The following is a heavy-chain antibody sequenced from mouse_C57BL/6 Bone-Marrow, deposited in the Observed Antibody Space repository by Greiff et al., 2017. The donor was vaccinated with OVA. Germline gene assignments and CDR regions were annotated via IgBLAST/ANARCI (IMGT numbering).Heavy chain of an antibody. CDR2: IYPRSGNT. V-gene: IGHV1-81*01. J-gene: IGHJ3*01. Sequence: VMLVESGAELARPGASVKLSCKASGYTFTSYGISWVKQRTGQGLEWIGEIYPRSGNTYYNEKFKGKATLTADKSSSTAYMELRSLTSEDSAVYFCARWGLLRRFAYWGQGTLVTVSA. CDR3: ARWGLLRRFAY. D-gene: IGHD2-3*01. CDR1: GYTFTSYG.